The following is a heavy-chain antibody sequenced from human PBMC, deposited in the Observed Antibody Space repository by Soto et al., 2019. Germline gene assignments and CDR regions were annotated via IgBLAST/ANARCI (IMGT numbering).Heavy chain of an antibody. CDR2: IYYSGST. Sequence: SETLSLTCTVSGGSISSGGYYWSWIRQHPGKGLEWIGYIYYSGSTYYNPSLKSRVTISVDTSKNQFSLKLSSVTAADTAVYYCATHLLAVDSTDYWGQGTLVTVSS. D-gene: IGHD5-12*01. CDR3: ATHLLAVDSTDY. J-gene: IGHJ4*02. CDR1: GGSISSGGYY. V-gene: IGHV4-31*03.